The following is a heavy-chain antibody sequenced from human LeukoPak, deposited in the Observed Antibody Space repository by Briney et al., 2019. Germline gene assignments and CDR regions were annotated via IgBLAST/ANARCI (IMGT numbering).Heavy chain of an antibody. CDR1: GYTFTSYD. CDR3: ARGVTMIRGVIMTWFEP. D-gene: IGHD3-10*01. CDR2: MNPNSGNT. V-gene: IGHV1-8*01. J-gene: IGHJ5*02. Sequence: ASVKVSCKASGYTFTSYDINWVRQATGQGLEWMGWMNPNSGNTGYAQKLQGRVTMTINTSISTAYMELSSLRSEDTAVYYCARGVTMIRGVIMTWFEPWGQGTLVTVSS.